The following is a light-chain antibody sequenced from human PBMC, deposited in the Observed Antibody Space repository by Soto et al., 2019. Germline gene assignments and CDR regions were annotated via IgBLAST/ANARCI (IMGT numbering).Light chain of an antibody. V-gene: IGLV2-14*01. CDR2: EVS. J-gene: IGLJ1*01. CDR3: SSYTSSSTRV. Sequence: QSALTQPASVSVSPGQSITISCTGTSSDVGGYNYVSWYQQHPGKAPKLMIYEVSNRPSGVSNRFSGSKSGNTASLTISGLQAEDEADYYCSSYTSSSTRVFGTGTK. CDR1: SSDVGGYNY.